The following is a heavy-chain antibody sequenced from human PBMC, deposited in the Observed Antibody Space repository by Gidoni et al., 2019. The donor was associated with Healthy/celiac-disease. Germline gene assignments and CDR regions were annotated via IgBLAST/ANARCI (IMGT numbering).Heavy chain of an antibody. CDR3: ARESPESDY. Sequence: EVQLVESGGGLVKPGGSLRLSCAASGFTFSSYSMNWVRPAPGKGLGWVSSISSSSNYIYYADSVKGRFTISRDNAKNSLYLQMNSLRAEDTAVYYCARESPESDYWGQGTLVTVSS. CDR1: GFTFSSYS. J-gene: IGHJ4*02. CDR2: ISSSSNYI. V-gene: IGHV3-21*01.